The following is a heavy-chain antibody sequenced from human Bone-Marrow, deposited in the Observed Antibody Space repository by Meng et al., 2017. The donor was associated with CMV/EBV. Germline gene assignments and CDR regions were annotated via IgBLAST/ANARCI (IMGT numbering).Heavy chain of an antibody. V-gene: IGHV1-8*03. CDR3: ARGEDLGPFWSGYLEVTEFDP. CDR2: MNPNSGNT. J-gene: IGHJ5*02. CDR1: GYTFTSYD. D-gene: IGHD3-3*01. Sequence: ASVKVSCKASGYTFTSYDINWVRQDTGQGLEWMGWMNPNSGNTGYAQKFQGRVTITRNTSISTAYMELSSLRSEDTAVYYCARGEDLGPFWSGYLEVTEFDPWGQGTLVTVSS.